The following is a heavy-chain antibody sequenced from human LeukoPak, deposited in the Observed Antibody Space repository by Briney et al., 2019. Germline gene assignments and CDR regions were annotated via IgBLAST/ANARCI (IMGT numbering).Heavy chain of an antibody. V-gene: IGHV3-64*01. J-gene: IGHJ4*02. CDR2: ISSNGGST. CDR3: ARGRYYYDSSDGIR. D-gene: IGHD3-22*01. Sequence: PGGSLRLSCAASGFTFSSYAMHWVRQAPGKGLEYVSAISSNGGSTYYANSVKGRFTISRDNAKNSLYLQMNSLRAEDTAVYYCARGRYYYDSSDGIRWGQGTLVTVSS. CDR1: GFTFSSYA.